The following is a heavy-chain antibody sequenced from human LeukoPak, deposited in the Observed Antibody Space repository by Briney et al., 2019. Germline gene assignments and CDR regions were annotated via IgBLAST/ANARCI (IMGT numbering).Heavy chain of an antibody. J-gene: IGHJ4*02. Sequence: ASVKVSCKASGYTFTSYDINWVRQATGQGLEWMGWMNPNSGNTGYAQKFQGRVTITRNTSISTAYMELSSLRSEDTAAYYCASHHSGWSNGGSFDYWGQGTLVTVSS. D-gene: IGHD6-19*01. CDR2: MNPNSGNT. V-gene: IGHV1-8*03. CDR3: ASHHSGWSNGGSFDY. CDR1: GYTFTSYD.